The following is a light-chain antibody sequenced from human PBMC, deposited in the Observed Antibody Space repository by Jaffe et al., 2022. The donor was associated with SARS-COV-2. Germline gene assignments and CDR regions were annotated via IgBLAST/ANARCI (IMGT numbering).Light chain of an antibody. V-gene: IGKV2-28*01. CDR3: MQSLQTPPT. J-gene: IGKJ5*01. Sequence: DIVVTQSPLSLPVTPGEPASISCRSTQSLLHSNGNHFLDWYLQKPGQSPQLLIYLGSNRASGVPDRFSGSGSGTDFTLKISRVEAGDIGFYYCMQSLQTPPTFGQGTRLEIK. CDR1: QSLLHSNGNHF. CDR2: LGS.